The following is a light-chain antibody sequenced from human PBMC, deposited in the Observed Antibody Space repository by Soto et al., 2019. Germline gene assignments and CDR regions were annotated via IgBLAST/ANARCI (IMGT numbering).Light chain of an antibody. J-gene: IGLJ2*01. CDR1: SSDVGGYNY. CDR2: EVS. CDR3: SSYAGSNNFVV. Sequence: QSALTQPPSASGSPGQSVTISCTGTSSDVGGYNYVSWYQQHPGKAPKLMIYEVSNRPSGVPDRFSGSKSGNTASLTVSGLQAEDEADYYCSSYAGSNNFVVFGGGTQLTV. V-gene: IGLV2-8*01.